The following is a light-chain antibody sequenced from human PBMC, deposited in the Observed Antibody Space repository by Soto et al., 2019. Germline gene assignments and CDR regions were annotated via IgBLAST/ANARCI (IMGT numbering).Light chain of an antibody. V-gene: IGKV1-27*01. Sequence: DIQMTQSPSSLSASVGDRVTITCRASQGISDYLAWYQQQPGKVPKLLIYAASTLLSGVPSRFSGRGFGTDFTLTISSLQPEDVATYYGQKYNSVPPTFGQGTKVEIK. CDR1: QGISDY. CDR2: AAS. CDR3: QKYNSVPPT. J-gene: IGKJ1*01.